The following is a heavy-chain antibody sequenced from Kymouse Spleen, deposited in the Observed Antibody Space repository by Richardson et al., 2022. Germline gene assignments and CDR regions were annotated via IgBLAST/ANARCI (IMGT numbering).Heavy chain of an antibody. CDR3: ARDRGAAADPNWFDP. V-gene: IGHV3-33*01. Sequence: QVQLVESGGGVVQPGRSLRLSCAASGFTFSSYGMHWVRQAPGKGLEWVAVIWYDGSNKYYADSVKGRFTISRDNSKNTLYLQMNSLRAEDTAVYYCARDRGAAADPNWFDPWGQGTLVTVSS. CDR2: IWYDGSNK. J-gene: IGHJ5*02. D-gene: IGHD6-13*01. CDR1: GFTFSSYG.